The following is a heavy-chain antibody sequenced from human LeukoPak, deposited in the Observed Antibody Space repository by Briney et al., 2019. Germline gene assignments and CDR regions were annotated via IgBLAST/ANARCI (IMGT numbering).Heavy chain of an antibody. J-gene: IGHJ4*02. V-gene: IGHV3-23*01. Sequence: GSLRLSWAASGFTFSAYAMAWVRQAPGKGLDGASTIYDDNTYYADSVKGRFAISTDNSKNTLYLQMNSLRVEDTAVYFCAARKVRGVWFYLDYWGQGTLVTVSS. CDR3: AARKVRGVWFYLDY. D-gene: IGHD3-10*01. CDR1: GFTFSAYA. CDR2: IYDDNT.